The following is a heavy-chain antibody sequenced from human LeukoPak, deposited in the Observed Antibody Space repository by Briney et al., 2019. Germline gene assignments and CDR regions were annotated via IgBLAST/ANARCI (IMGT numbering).Heavy chain of an antibody. D-gene: IGHD2-2*01. Sequence: SETLSLTCTVSGGSISSGGYYWSWIRQHPGKGLEWIGYIYYSGSTYYSPSLKSRVTISVDTSKNQFSLKLSSVTAADTAVYYCARVEADIVVVPAAISAFDIWGQGTMVTVSS. CDR1: GGSISSGGYY. V-gene: IGHV4-31*03. J-gene: IGHJ3*02. CDR3: ARVEADIVVVPAAISAFDI. CDR2: IYYSGST.